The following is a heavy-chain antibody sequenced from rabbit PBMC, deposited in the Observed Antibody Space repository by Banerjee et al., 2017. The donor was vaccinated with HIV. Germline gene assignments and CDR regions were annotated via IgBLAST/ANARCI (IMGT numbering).Heavy chain of an antibody. CDR3: ARDTSSSFSSYGMDL. D-gene: IGHD1-1*01. CDR1: GVSFSSSSY. CDR2: IDIGSSGFT. Sequence: QSLEESGGGLVQPGASLTLTCTASGVSFSSSSYMCWVRQAPGKGLEWIACIDIGSSGFTYFATWAKGRFTCSTVTLQMTRLTAADTATYFCARDTSSSFSSYGMDLWGPGTLVTVS. V-gene: IGHV1S40*01. J-gene: IGHJ6*01.